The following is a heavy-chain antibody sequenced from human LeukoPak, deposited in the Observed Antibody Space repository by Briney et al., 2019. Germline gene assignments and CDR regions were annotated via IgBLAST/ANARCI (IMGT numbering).Heavy chain of an antibody. CDR1: GFTFSSYA. CDR3: AIGGFFYAY. Sequence: GGSLRLSCAASGFTFSSYAMSWVRQAPGKGLEWVSGVGGSGRSTYYADSVKGRFTISRDNAKNSLDLQMNSLRAEDTAVYYCAIGGFFYAYWGQGTLVTVSS. CDR2: VGGSGRST. V-gene: IGHV3-23*01. D-gene: IGHD2/OR15-2a*01. J-gene: IGHJ4*02.